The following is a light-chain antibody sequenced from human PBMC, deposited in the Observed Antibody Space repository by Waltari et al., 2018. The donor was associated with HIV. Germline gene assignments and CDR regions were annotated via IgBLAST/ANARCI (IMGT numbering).Light chain of an antibody. CDR2: KDT. CDR3: VGWDSRLSGYV. CDR1: SSNIENDN. J-gene: IGLJ1*01. V-gene: IGLV1-47*01. Sequence: QSVLTQPPSASGTPGQRVTISCSGSSSNIENDNVYWYQQLTGAAPRLLIYKDTQRPSGVPDRFTGFKSGTSASLAISGLRSEDEADYYCVGWDSRLSGYVFGTGTKVTVL.